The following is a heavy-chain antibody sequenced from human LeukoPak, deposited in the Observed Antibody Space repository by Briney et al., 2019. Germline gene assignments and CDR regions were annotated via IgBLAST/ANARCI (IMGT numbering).Heavy chain of an antibody. D-gene: IGHD6-19*01. CDR1: GGPISGSNYY. Sequence: PSETLSLTCTVSGGPISGSNYYWGWIRQTPGKGLEWFGSIYHTGSTYYNPSLKSRVTISLDTSKNQFSLTLSSVTAADTAVYYCARDLRKGSGWFHTFENWGQGALVTVSS. CDR3: ARDLRKGSGWFHTFEN. V-gene: IGHV4-39*02. J-gene: IGHJ4*02. CDR2: IYHTGST.